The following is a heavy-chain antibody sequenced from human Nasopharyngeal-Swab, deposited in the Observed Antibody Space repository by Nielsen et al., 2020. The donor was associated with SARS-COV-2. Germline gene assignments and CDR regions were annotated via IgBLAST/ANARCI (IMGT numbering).Heavy chain of an antibody. Sequence: SETLSLTCTVSGGSISSGDYYWSWIRQPPGKGLEWIGYISYSGSTYYNPSLKSRVTISVDTSKNQFSLKLSSVTAADTAVYYCASLRGYTAMVTTTYYYGMDVWGQGTTVTVSS. CDR2: ISYSGST. J-gene: IGHJ6*02. CDR3: ASLRGYTAMVTTTYYYGMDV. V-gene: IGHV4-30-4*02. CDR1: GGSISSGDYY. D-gene: IGHD5-18*01.